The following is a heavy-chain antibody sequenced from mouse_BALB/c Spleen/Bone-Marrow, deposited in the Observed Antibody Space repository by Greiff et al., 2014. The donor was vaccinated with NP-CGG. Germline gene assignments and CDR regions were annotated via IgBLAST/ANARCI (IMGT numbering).Heavy chain of an antibody. CDR2: INPSNGGT. D-gene: IGHD1-1*01. CDR3: TRDHYYYGSSYWYFDV. V-gene: IGHV1S81*02. J-gene: IGHJ1*01. CDR1: GYTFTSYY. Sequence: VKLMESGAELVKPGASVKLSCKASGYTFTSYYMYWVKQRPGQGLEWIGGINPSNGGTNFNEKFKSKATLTVDKSSSTAYMQLSSLTSEDSAVYYCTRDHYYYGSSYWYFDVWGAGTTVTASS.